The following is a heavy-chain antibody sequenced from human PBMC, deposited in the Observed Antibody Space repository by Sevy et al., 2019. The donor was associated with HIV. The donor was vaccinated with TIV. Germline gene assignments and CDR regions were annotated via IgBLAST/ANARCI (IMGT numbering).Heavy chain of an antibody. J-gene: IGHJ4*02. V-gene: IGHV1-69*13. CDR3: ARQYGSGSYYYFDY. CDR1: GGTFSSYA. Sequence: ASVKVSCKASGGTFSSYAISWVRQAPGQGLEWMGGIIPIFGRANYAQKFQGRVTITADESTSTAYMELSSLRSEDTAVYYCARQYGSGSYYYFDYWGQGTLVTVSS. D-gene: IGHD3-10*01. CDR2: IIPIFGRA.